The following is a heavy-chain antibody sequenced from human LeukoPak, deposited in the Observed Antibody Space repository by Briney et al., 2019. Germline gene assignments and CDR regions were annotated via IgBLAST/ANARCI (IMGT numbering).Heavy chain of an antibody. V-gene: IGHV3-21*01. CDR2: ISGTTDAV. CDR1: GITFSSYG. Sequence: PGGSLRLSCVASGITFSSYGLNRVRQTPGRGLEWVSSISGTTDAVYYADSVKGRFTISRDNSKNTLYLQMNSLRAEDTAVYYCAKGGESVSGYSFYYYYYYMDVWGKGTTVTVSS. J-gene: IGHJ6*03. CDR3: AKGGESVSGYSFYYYYYYMDV. D-gene: IGHD5-18*01.